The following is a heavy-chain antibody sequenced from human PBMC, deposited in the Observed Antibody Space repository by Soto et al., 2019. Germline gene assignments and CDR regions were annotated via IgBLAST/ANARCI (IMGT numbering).Heavy chain of an antibody. CDR1: GGSISSYY. V-gene: IGHV4-59*01. D-gene: IGHD6-13*01. CDR3: ARAPAPVYSSSWYYFDY. Sequence: QVQLQESGPGLVKPSETLSLTCTVSGGSISSYYWSWIRQPPGKGLEWIGYIYYSGSTNYNPSLRSRVTISVDTSKNQFSRKLSSVTAADTAVYYCARAPAPVYSSSWYYFDYWGQGTLVTVSS. CDR2: IYYSGST. J-gene: IGHJ4*02.